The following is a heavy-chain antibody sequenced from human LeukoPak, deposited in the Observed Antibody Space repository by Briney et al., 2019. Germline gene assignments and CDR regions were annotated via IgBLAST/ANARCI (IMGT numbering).Heavy chain of an antibody. CDR1: VGTFSSYA. D-gene: IGHD3-22*01. Sequence: SVKVSCKASVGTFSSYAISWVRQAPGQGLEWMGRIIPILGIANYAQKFQGRVTITADKSTSTAYMELSSLRSEDTAVYYCARVTSQYYYDSSGYEINWFDPWGQGTLVTVSS. J-gene: IGHJ5*02. CDR3: ARVTSQYYYDSSGYEINWFDP. CDR2: IIPILGIA. V-gene: IGHV1-69*04.